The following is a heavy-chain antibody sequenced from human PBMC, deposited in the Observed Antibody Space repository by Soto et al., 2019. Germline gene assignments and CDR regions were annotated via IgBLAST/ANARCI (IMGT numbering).Heavy chain of an antibody. D-gene: IGHD6-19*01. Sequence: GGSLRLSCADSGFSFSSHSFNWVRQAPGQGLGWVAYISSRSSLILYADSVRGRFVISRDNALNSLYLQMNSPRNEDTAIYYCARERGEYDSGWYIDRWGQGTAVTVSS. CDR2: ISSRSSLI. J-gene: IGHJ5*02. CDR3: ARERGEYDSGWYIDR. CDR1: GFSFSSHS. V-gene: IGHV3-21*06.